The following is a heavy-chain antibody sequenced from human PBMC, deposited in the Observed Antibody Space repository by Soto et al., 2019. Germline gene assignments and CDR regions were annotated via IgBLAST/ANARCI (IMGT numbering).Heavy chain of an antibody. CDR2: IYYAGTT. D-gene: IGHD2-2*01. V-gene: IGHV4-59*08. Sequence: QVQLQESGPALVKPSETLSLSCTVSDGSLSPNYWSWIRQPPGKGLEWIGYIYYAGTTTYNPSLPSRVSIALDTSKTAVSLTLTSVTAADTAVYFCARLGAFYQAMDSWGQGTLVTVSS. CDR3: ARLGAFYQAMDS. J-gene: IGHJ1*01. CDR1: DGSLSPNY.